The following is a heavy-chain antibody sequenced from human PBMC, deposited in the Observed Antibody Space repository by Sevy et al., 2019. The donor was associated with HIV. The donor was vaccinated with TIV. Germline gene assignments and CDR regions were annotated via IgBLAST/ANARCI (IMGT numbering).Heavy chain of an antibody. CDR3: AKIGKRGWDFDS. V-gene: IGHV3-7*01. J-gene: IGHJ4*02. D-gene: IGHD6-19*01. CDR1: GFRFSNFW. CDR2: TNEDGAVK. Sequence: GGSLRLSCAASGFRFSNFWMSWVRQAPGKGLEWVANTNEDGAVKYYADSVKGRFIISRDTANDSLYVQMFSLRAEDTAVYYCAKIGKRGWDFDSWGQGTRVTVSS.